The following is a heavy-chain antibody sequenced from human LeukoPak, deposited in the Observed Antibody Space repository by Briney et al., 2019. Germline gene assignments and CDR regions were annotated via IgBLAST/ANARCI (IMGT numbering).Heavy chain of an antibody. D-gene: IGHD3-3*01. CDR1: GYTFTGQY. CDR3: ARASVGPLQFTY. Sequence: ASVKVSCKTSGYTFTGQYLHWVRQAPGQGLEWMGWINPNSGGTNYAQKFQGRVTMTRDTSISTAYMEVTRLRSDDTAVYYCARASVGPLQFTYWGQGTLVTVSS. V-gene: IGHV1-2*02. CDR2: INPNSGGT. J-gene: IGHJ4*02.